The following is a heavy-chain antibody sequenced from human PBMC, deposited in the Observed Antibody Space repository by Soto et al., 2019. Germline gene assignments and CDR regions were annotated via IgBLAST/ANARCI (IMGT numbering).Heavy chain of an antibody. CDR1: GFTFSSYA. CDR2: ISGSGGST. CDR3: AIPRYISVRVSFDY. J-gene: IGHJ4*02. D-gene: IGHD5-18*01. Sequence: GGSLRLSCAASGFTFSSYAMSWVRQAPGKGLEWVSAISGSGGSTYYADSVKGRFTISRDNSKNTLYLQMNSLRAEDTALYYWAIPRYISVRVSFDYWGQGTLVTVSS. V-gene: IGHV3-23*01.